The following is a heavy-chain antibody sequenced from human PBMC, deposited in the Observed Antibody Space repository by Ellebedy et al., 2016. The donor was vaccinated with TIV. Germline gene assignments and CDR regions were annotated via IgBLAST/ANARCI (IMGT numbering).Heavy chain of an antibody. CDR1: DFTVSRND. Sequence: GGSLRPSXAASDFTVSRNDMIWVRQAPGKGLEWVSLIYTTGATYYADSVKGRFTISRDNSKKTLFLQMTSLGAEDTAVYYCVTRHNGAFDIWGQGTMVTVSS. CDR2: IYTTGAT. CDR3: VTRHNGAFDI. J-gene: IGHJ3*02. D-gene: IGHD1-1*01. V-gene: IGHV3-53*01.